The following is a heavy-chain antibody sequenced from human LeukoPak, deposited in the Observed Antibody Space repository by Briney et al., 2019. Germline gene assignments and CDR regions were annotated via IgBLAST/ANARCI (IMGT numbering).Heavy chain of an antibody. CDR3: ARVYAVRAPWYGMDV. V-gene: IGHV3-30*02. D-gene: IGHD3-10*01. J-gene: IGHJ6*02. Sequence: GGSLRLSCAASGFTFSNYGMHWVRQAPGKGLEWVAFIRYDGSNKYYSDSVKGRFSISRDNSKNTLYLQMNSLRAEDTAVYYCARVYAVRAPWYGMDVWGQGTTVTVSS. CDR2: IRYDGSNK. CDR1: GFTFSNYG.